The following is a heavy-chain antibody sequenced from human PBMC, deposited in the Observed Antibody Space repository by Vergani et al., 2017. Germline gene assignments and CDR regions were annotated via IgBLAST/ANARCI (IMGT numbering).Heavy chain of an antibody. D-gene: IGHD1-26*01. V-gene: IGHV4-39*01. CDR1: GSSINPSSSF. J-gene: IGHJ2*01. CDR2: INYVGST. Sequence: QLQLQESGPGLVKPSETLSLICTVSGSSINPSSSFWGWIRQSPGMGLEWIGSINYVGSTYYIPSLQSRATVFVDTSKSQFSLNLTSVTAADTAVYYCARGRWDNWYFDLWGRGTLVTVSS. CDR3: ARGRWDNWYFDL.